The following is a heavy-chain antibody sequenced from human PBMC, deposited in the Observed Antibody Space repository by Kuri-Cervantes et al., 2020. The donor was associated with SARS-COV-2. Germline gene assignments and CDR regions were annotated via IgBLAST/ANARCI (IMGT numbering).Heavy chain of an antibody. CDR1: GYTFSGGYY. D-gene: IGHD3-10*01. J-gene: IGHJ4*02. Sequence: AAVKVSCKASGYTFSGGYYIYWVRQAPGQGLEWMGWINPNSGGTNYAQKFQGWVTMTRDTSLSISYMELSRLTSDDTAVYYCARGEGSRGLMVVLGWRGAGRLDFWGQGTLVTVSS. V-gene: IGHV1-2*04. CDR3: ARGEGSRGLMVVLGWRGAGRLDF. CDR2: INPNSGGT.